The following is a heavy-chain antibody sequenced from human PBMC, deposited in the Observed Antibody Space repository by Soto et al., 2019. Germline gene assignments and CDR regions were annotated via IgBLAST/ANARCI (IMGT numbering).Heavy chain of an antibody. J-gene: IGHJ4*02. CDR1: RYSFTDYW. D-gene: IGHD2-2*01. CDR2: IYPGDSDT. Sequence: GEPLTVSCRVFRYSFTDYWIGWVSQMPGKGLEWMGFIYPGDSDTRYSPSFQGQVTISADKSISTAYLQWSSLKASDSAIYFCASHTNSWYYFDHWGQGTVVTVSS. V-gene: IGHV5-51*01. CDR3: ASHTNSWYYFDH.